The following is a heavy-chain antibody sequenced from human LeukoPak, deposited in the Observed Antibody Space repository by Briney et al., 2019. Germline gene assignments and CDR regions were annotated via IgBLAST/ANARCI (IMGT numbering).Heavy chain of an antibody. CDR1: GFNFSSYG. CDR2: IWKVGSKK. CDR3: AVRSVDAAMVDY. Sequence: GGSLRLSCAASGFNFSSYGMLWVRQAPGKGLAGVAFIWKVGSKKYYADSVKGRFTISRDNSKNTLYLQMNSLRAEDTAVYYCAVRSVDAAMVDYWGQGTLVTVSS. V-gene: IGHV3-30*02. J-gene: IGHJ4*02. D-gene: IGHD5-18*01.